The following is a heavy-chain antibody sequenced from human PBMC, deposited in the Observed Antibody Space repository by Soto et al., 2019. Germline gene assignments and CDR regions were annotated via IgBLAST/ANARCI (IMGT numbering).Heavy chain of an antibody. D-gene: IGHD1-1*01. CDR2: ISAYNGNT. CDR3: ARTTERQDGSGVRQRWYDY. Sequence: QVQLVQSGAEVKKPGASVKVSCKASGYTFTSYGISWVRQAPGQGLEWMGWISAYNGNTNYAQKLQGRVTMTTDTTTSTAYMELRSLRSDDTAVYYCARTTERQDGSGVRQRWYDYWGQGTLVTVSS. J-gene: IGHJ4*02. V-gene: IGHV1-18*01. CDR1: GYTFTSYG.